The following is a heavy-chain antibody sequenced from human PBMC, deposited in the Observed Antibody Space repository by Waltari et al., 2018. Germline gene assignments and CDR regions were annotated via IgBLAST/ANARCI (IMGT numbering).Heavy chain of an antibody. CDR3: AKVDNVGLNNY. J-gene: IGHJ4*02. CDR1: GVTVGNNF. CDR2: IYSGGST. Sequence: EVQLVESGRDLIQPGGSLRLSCAASGVTVGNNFMGWVRQAPGKGLEWVSVIYSGGSTNYIDSVRGRFTISRDSSKNTLYLQMNSLRAEDTAVYYCAKVDNVGLNNYWGQGTLVTVSS. V-gene: IGHV3-53*01. D-gene: IGHD1-1*01.